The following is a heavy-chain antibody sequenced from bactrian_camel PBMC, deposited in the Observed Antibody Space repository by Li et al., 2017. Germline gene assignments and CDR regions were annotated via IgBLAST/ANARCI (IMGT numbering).Heavy chain of an antibody. CDR3: AAARLSSGLAPCPPALPGQYGY. CDR1: GFALDDAD. V-gene: IGHV3S63*01. Sequence: VQLVESGGGSVQAGGSLRLSCTASGFALDDADRAWYRQAPGNECELVSTMTDNGSIDYADSVKGRFTISQDVAKNTVYLQMNSLRPEDTAMYYCAAARLSSGLAPCPPALPGQYGYWGQGTQVTVS. CDR2: MTDNGSI. D-gene: IGHD5*01. J-gene: IGHJ4*01.